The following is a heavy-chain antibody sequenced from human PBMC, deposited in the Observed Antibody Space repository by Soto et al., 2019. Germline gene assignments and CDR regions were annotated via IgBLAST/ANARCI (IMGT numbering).Heavy chain of an antibody. D-gene: IGHD6-19*01. V-gene: IGHV1-69*12. CDR1: GGTFSSYA. J-gene: IGHJ4*02. CDR3: ARGQWLVSPFDY. Sequence: QVQLVQSGAEVKKPGSSVKVSCKASGGTFSSYAISWVRQAPGQGLEWMGGIIPIFGTANYAQKFQGRATIXALXAPSTAYMELSSLRSEDTAVYYCARGQWLVSPFDYWGQGTLVTVSS. CDR2: IIPIFGTA.